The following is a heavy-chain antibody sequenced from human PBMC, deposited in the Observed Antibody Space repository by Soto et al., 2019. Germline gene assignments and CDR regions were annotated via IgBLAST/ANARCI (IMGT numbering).Heavy chain of an antibody. CDR3: ASRGGNYDSGCQRVDV. CDR1: GFTFSNYA. D-gene: IGHD3-22*01. CDR2: ISSSSTTI. Sequence: EVQLTESGGGLVQPGGSLRLSCTASGFTFSNYAMNWVRQAPGKGLEWVSYISSSSTTIYYADSVKGRFTISRDNAKNSLYLQMTRLRGEDTAMSYGASRGGNYDSGCQRVDVWGPGTKVTVSS. J-gene: IGHJ3*01. V-gene: IGHV3-48*04.